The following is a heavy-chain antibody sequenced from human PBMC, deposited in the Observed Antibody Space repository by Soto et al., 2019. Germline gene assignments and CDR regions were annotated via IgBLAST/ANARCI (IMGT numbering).Heavy chain of an antibody. Sequence: SETLSLTCSVSGGSVNNRTYYWSWIRQPPGKRLEWIGYVYYSGTTNYNPSLKSRVSISVDTSKNQFSLSLSSVTAADTALYYCARTTAVPNTLRSRYYFDYWGQGTLVTVSS. CDR3: ARTTAVPNTLRSRYYFDY. V-gene: IGHV4-61*01. CDR2: VYYSGTT. CDR1: GGSVNNRTYY. D-gene: IGHD4-17*01. J-gene: IGHJ4*02.